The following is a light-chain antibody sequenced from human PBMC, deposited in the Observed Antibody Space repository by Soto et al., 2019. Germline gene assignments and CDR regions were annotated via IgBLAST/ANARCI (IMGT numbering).Light chain of an antibody. Sequence: QSVLTQPASVSGSPGQSITVSCTGTSSDVGAYDYVSWYQHHPGKAPKLIIYEVTNRPSGVSNRFSGSKSGNTASLTISGLQAEDEAPYYCNSYTRSTKYVFGTGTKVTVL. J-gene: IGLJ1*01. CDR2: EVT. CDR1: SSDVGAYDY. V-gene: IGLV2-14*01. CDR3: NSYTRSTKYV.